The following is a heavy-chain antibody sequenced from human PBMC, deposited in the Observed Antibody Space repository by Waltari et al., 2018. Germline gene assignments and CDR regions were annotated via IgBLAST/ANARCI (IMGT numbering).Heavy chain of an antibody. CDR3: ASQSTTLFDY. Sequence: QVQLVESGGGVVQPGRSLRLSWAASGVTFSRFGMHWVRQAPGKGLEWVAVIWHDGSNEYYVDSVKGRFTISRDNSKNTLYLQMNSLRAEDSAVYYCASQSTTLFDYWGQGTLVTVSS. CDR2: IWHDGSNE. V-gene: IGHV3-33*01. CDR1: GVTFSRFG. D-gene: IGHD2-15*01. J-gene: IGHJ4*02.